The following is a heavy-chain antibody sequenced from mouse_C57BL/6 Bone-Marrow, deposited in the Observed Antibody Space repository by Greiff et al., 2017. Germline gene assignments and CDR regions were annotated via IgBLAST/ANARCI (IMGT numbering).Heavy chain of an antibody. CDR1: GYSITSGYY. J-gene: IGHJ3*01. D-gene: IGHD2-4*01. CDR3: ARDRGYDYDWFAY. CDR2: ISYDGSN. Sequence: EVKLQESGPGLVKPSQSLSLTCSVTGYSITSGYYWNWIRQFPGNKLEWMGYISYDGSNNYNPSLKNRISITRDTSKNQFFLKLNSVTTEDTATYYCARDRGYDYDWFAYWGQGTLVTVSA. V-gene: IGHV3-6*01.